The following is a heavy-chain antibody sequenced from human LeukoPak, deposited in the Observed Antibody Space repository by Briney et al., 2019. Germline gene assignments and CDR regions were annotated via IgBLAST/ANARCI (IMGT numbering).Heavy chain of an antibody. CDR2: SSSTGSST. Sequence: GSLRLSCATSGFTFINYYMSWIRQAPGEGVEGVSYSSSTGSSTNYAHSVKGRFTISIDNSKNSLYLQMNSLTAEDTAVYYCARDRIAVAGWGVAKDFDYWGQRTLVTVSS. CDR1: GFTFINYY. CDR3: ARDRIAVAGWGVAKDFDY. V-gene: IGHV3-11*05. J-gene: IGHJ4*02. D-gene: IGHD6-19*01.